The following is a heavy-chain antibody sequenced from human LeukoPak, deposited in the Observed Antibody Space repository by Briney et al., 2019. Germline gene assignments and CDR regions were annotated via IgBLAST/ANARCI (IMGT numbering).Heavy chain of an antibody. J-gene: IGHJ6*03. V-gene: IGHV4-34*01. CDR3: ARGRLDYYYMDV. CDR2: IHHTGAT. CDR1: GGSLSGYF. D-gene: IGHD3-9*01. Sequence: SETLSLTCAVYGGSLSGYFWSWIRQPPGKGLEWIGEIHHTGATNYKPSLKSRVSISLDMSKNQLSLEMRSVTAADTAVYYCARGRLDYYYMDVWGRGITVTVSS.